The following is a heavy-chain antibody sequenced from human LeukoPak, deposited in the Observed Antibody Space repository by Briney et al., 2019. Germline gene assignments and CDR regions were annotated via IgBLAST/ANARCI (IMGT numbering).Heavy chain of an antibody. CDR3: ARLRWSLCTDS. Sequence: SETLSLTCTVSGGSISSYYWSWIRQPPGKGLEWIGYIYYSGSTNYNPSLKRRVTISVDTSKNQFSLKLSSVTAADTAVYYCARLRWSLCTDSWGQGTLVTVSS. J-gene: IGHJ4*02. CDR1: GGSISSYY. D-gene: IGHD4-23*01. CDR2: IYYSGST. V-gene: IGHV4-59*01.